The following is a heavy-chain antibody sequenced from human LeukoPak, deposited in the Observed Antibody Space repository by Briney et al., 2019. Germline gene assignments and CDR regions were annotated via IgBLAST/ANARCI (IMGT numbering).Heavy chain of an antibody. CDR2: IYHSGST. CDR3: ARGGGVIRGVMTQPAIFDY. D-gene: IGHD3-10*01. V-gene: IGHV4-30-2*01. Sequence: PSETLSLTCAVSGGSIGSGGYAWSWIRQPPGKGLEWIGHIYHSGSTYYNASLKGRVTMSVDRSKDQFSLKLTSLTAADTAVYYCARGGGVIRGVMTQPAIFDYWGQGALVTVSS. CDR1: GGSIGSGGYA. J-gene: IGHJ4*02.